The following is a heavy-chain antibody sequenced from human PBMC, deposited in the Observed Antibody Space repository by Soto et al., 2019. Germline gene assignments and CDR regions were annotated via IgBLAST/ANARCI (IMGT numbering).Heavy chain of an antibody. J-gene: IGHJ4*02. Sequence: QITLKASGPTLVKPTQTLTLTCTFSGFSLSTTKMGVGWIRQPPGKALEWLALIYWDDDNRYSPSLKSRLTITNDISKNQVALTITNMDPVDTATYYCVHRRGFGELLFDYWGQGALVTFSS. CDR3: VHRRGFGELLFDY. V-gene: IGHV2-5*02. CDR1: GFSLSTTKMG. CDR2: IYWDDDN. D-gene: IGHD3-10*01.